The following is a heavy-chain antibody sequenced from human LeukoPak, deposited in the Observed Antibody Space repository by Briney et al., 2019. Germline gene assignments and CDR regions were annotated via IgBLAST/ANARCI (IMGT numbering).Heavy chain of an antibody. CDR3: ARQPYHYGSSGSGAFDI. CDR2: ICSSGST. J-gene: IGHJ3*02. D-gene: IGHD3-22*01. V-gene: IGHV4-61*08. Sequence: PSETLSLTCTVSGGSISSGGYYWSWIRQPPGKGLEWIGDICSSGSTNYKPSLKSRVTMSVDTSKNQFSLNLSSVTAADTAVYYCARQPYHYGSSGSGAFDIWGQGTMVTVSS. CDR1: GGSISSGGYY.